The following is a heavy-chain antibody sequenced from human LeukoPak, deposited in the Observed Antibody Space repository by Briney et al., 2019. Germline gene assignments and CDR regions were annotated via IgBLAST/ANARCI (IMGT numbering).Heavy chain of an antibody. D-gene: IGHD3-22*01. CDR2: IYYSGST. J-gene: IGHJ4*02. CDR3: ARERDFYDSSGSPSY. CDR1: DDSITMYY. V-gene: IGHV4-39*07. Sequence: SETLSLTCSVSDDSITMYYWGWIRQPPGKGLEWIGTIYYSGSTYYNPSLKSRVTISVDTSKNQFSLKVRSVTAADTAVYYCARERDFYDSSGSPSYWGQGTLVIVSS.